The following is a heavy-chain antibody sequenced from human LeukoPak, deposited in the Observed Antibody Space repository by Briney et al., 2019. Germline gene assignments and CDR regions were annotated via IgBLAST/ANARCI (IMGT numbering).Heavy chain of an antibody. D-gene: IGHD2-2*01. V-gene: IGHV1-69*04. J-gene: IGHJ4*02. CDR3: ARSSTAAIDY. CDR1: GGTFSSYA. CDR2: TIPILGIA. Sequence: ASVKVSCKASGGTFSSYAISWVRQAPGQGLEWMGRTIPILGIANYAQKFQGRVTITADKSTSTAYMELSSLRSEDTAVYYCARSSTAAIDYWGQGTLVTVSS.